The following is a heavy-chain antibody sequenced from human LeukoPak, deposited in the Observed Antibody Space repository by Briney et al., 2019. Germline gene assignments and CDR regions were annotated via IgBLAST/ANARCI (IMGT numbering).Heavy chain of an antibody. J-gene: IGHJ4*02. D-gene: IGHD3-9*01. CDR2: MSGNGGNT. CDR3: AKGGNGYYNLGS. Sequence: GGSLRLSCAASGFTFSGYPMIWVRQAPGKGLEWVSGMSGNGGNTYYADSVKGRFTISRDNSKNTLYVQMNSLRAEDTAVYYCAKGGNGYYNLGSWGQGTLVTVSS. CDR1: GFTFSGYP. V-gene: IGHV3-23*01.